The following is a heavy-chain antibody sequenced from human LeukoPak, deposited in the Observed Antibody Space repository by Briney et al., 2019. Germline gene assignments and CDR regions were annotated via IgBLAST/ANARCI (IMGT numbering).Heavy chain of an antibody. CDR1: GGSISSYY. V-gene: IGHV4-4*07. D-gene: IGHD1-26*01. CDR2: MYTSGST. Sequence: KSSETLSLTCTVSGGSISSYYWSWIRQPAGKGLEWIGRMYTSGSTNYNPSLKSRVTMSVDTSKNQFSLKLTSVTAADTAVYYCARHQYSGSYYHYWGQGTLVTVSS. J-gene: IGHJ4*02. CDR3: ARHQYSGSYYHY.